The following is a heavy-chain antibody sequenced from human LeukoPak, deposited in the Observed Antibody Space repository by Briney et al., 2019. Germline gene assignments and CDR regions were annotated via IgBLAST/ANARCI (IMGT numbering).Heavy chain of an antibody. CDR2: MSPNSGNT. J-gene: IGHJ4*02. CDR3: ARTPPDYGIDY. Sequence: ASVKVSCKASGYTFISYDINWVRQATGLGLEWMGWMSPNSGNTGYAQKFQGRITMTKSTSISTAYMELSDLESEDTAVYYCARTPPDYGIDYWGQGTLVTVSS. CDR1: GYTFISYD. V-gene: IGHV1-8*01. D-gene: IGHD4-17*01.